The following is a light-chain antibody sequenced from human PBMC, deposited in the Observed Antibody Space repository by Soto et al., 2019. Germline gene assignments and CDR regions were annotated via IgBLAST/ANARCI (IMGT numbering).Light chain of an antibody. CDR3: QQYNNWPSWT. J-gene: IGKJ1*01. V-gene: IGKV3-15*01. CDR1: QSVSIN. CDR2: AAS. Sequence: EIVMTQSPATLSVSPGERATLSCRASQSVSINLAWYQHKPGQAPRLLIYAASTRASGIPVRFSGSGSGTEFTLTISSLQSEDFAVYYCQQYNNWPSWTFGQGTKVDIK.